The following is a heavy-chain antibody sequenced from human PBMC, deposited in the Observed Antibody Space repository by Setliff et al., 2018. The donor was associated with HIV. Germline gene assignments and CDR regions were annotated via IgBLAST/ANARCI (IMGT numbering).Heavy chain of an antibody. D-gene: IGHD1-7*01. CDR3: ARMDITGTWRWFDP. CDR1: GDSVSSNSAA. Sequence: SQTLSLTCAITGDSVSSNSAAWNWIRQSPLRGLEWLGRTYYRSKRHNDYAVFLKSRITINPDTAKNQFSLKLNSVTAVDTAIYYCARMDITGTWRWFDPWGLGTLVTVSS. CDR2: TYYRSKRHN. V-gene: IGHV6-1*01. J-gene: IGHJ5*02.